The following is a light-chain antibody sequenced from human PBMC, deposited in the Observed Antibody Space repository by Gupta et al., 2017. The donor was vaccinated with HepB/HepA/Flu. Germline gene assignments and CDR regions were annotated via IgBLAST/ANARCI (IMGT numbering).Light chain of an antibody. CDR2: DVS. CDR1: SSDVGSYNY. CDR3: SSDASSCLGV. V-gene: IGLV2-14*03. Sequence: QSDLSQSASVSGSRGQSITISCTGTSSDVGSYNYVSWYQQHPCKAPKLMIYDVSNRPSGVSNRFSGSKSGNTASLTISGLQAEDEADYKCSSDASSCLGVFGVGTKLTVL. J-gene: IGLJ2*01.